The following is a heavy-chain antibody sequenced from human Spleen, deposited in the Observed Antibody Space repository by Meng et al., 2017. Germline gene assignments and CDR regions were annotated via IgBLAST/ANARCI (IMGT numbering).Heavy chain of an antibody. V-gene: IGHV4-34*01. J-gene: IGHJ1*01. CDR2: INHSGST. D-gene: IGHD3-10*01. CDR3: ARGLYHGSGSYYPEYFQH. CDR1: GGPFSGYY. Sequence: SEILSFTCAAHGGPFSGYYWSWTRQPPGKGLEWIGEINHSGSTNYNPSLKSRVTISVDTSKNQFSLKLSSVTAADTAVYYCARGLYHGSGSYYPEYFQHWGQGTLVTVSS.